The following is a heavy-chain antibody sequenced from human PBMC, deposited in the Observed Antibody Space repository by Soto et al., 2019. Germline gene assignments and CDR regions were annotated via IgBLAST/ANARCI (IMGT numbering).Heavy chain of an antibody. CDR2: ILYDGSNK. CDR3: AKPPRSSGWYYYGMDV. CDR1: GFTFSSYG. D-gene: IGHD6-19*01. J-gene: IGHJ6*02. Sequence: QVQLVESGGGVVQPGRSLRLSCAASGFTFSSYGMHWVRQAPGKGLEWVAVILYDGSNKYYADSVKGRFTISRDNSKNTLYLQMNSLRAEDTAVYYCAKPPRSSGWYYYGMDVWGQGTTVTVSS. V-gene: IGHV3-30*18.